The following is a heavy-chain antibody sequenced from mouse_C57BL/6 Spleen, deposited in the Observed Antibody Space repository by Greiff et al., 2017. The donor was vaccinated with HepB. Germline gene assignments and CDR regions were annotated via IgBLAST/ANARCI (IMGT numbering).Heavy chain of an antibody. CDR1: GYSITSGYY. D-gene: IGHD1-1*01. CDR2: ISYDGSN. Sequence: EVQLQESGPGLVKPSQSLSLTCSVTGYSITSGYYWNWIRQFPGNKLEWMGYISYDGSNNYNPSLKNRISITRDTSKNQFFLKLNSVTTEDTATYYCARDPSYGSSYWYFDVWGTGTTVTVSS. V-gene: IGHV3-6*01. J-gene: IGHJ1*03. CDR3: ARDPSYGSSYWYFDV.